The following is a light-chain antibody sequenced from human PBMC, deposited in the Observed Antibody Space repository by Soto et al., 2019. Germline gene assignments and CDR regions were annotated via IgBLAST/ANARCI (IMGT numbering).Light chain of an antibody. CDR3: QQYNNWPYT. J-gene: IGKJ2*01. CDR1: QSVSSN. Sequence: EIVMTQSPATLSVSPGERATLYCRASQSVSSNLAGYQQKPCQAPRLLSYGASTRATGIPARFSGSGSGTEFTLTISSLQSEDFSVYYCQQYNNWPYTVGQGTKLEIK. CDR2: GAS. V-gene: IGKV3-15*01.